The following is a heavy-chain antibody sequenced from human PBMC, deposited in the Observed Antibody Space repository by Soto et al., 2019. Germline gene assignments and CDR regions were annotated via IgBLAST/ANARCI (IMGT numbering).Heavy chain of an antibody. J-gene: IGHJ6*01. Sequence: GSVKVSFKASGYLFTGYHIHLVREAPGRGLEWMGWINPNSGDTEYAQNFQGRVTMTRDTSFNLVYMEMSGLMSDDTAVYYCARDARGTRGFDEMDIWGQGTTVTVSS. D-gene: IGHD3-9*01. V-gene: IGHV1-2*02. CDR3: ARDARGTRGFDEMDI. CDR1: GYLFTGYH. CDR2: INPNSGDT.